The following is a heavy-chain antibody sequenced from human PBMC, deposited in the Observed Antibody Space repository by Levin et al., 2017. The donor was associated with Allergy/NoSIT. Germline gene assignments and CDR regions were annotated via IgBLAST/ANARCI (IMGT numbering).Heavy chain of an antibody. CDR3: ARERNYGDGFDP. CDR1: GGSISSSSYY. Sequence: SQTLSLTCTVSGGSISSSSYYWGWIRQPPGKGLEWIGSIYYSGSTYYNPSLKSRVTISVDTSKNQFSLKLSSVTAADTAVYYCARERNYGDGFDPWGQGTLVTVSS. D-gene: IGHD3-16*01. J-gene: IGHJ5*02. V-gene: IGHV4-39*07. CDR2: IYYSGST.